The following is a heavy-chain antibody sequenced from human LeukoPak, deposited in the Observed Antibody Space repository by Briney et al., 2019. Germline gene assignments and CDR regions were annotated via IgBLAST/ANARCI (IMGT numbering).Heavy chain of an antibody. CDR2: ISGSGAGT. V-gene: IGHV3-23*01. CDR1: GFTFSSYA. Sequence: PGGSLRLSCAASGFTFSSYAMTWVRQAPGKGLEWVSDISGSGAGTYYADSVKDRFTISRDNSKNTLYVQMNSLRAEDTAVYYCAKGPNYETSGLFDYWGQGTLVTVSS. CDR3: AKGPNYETSGLFDY. J-gene: IGHJ4*02. D-gene: IGHD3-22*01.